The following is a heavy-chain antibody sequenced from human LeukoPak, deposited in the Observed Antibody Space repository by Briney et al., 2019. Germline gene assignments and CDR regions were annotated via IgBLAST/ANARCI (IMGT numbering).Heavy chain of an antibody. V-gene: IGHV3-23*01. CDR3: AKESGYSSGWNYFDY. J-gene: IGHJ4*02. CDR2: ISGSGDNT. D-gene: IGHD6-19*01. CDR1: GFTFSTFA. Sequence: PGGSLRLSCEASGFTFSTFAMIWVRQAPGKGLEWVSGISGSGDNTYYADSVKGRFTIPRDNSKNTLYLQMNSLRAEDTAVYYCAKESGYSSGWNYFDYWGQGTLVTVSS.